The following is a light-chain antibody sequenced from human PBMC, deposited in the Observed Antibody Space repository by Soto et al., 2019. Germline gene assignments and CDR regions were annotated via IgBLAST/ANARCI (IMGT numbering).Light chain of an antibody. CDR2: CAS. Sequence: EIVLTQSPGSLSLSPGERATLSCRASQSVSSTFFAWYQQRPGQAPRLLMYCASSRATGITERFSRSGSGTAFTLTISRLEPEDFAVYYCQQFDSSVTFGQGTKVEIK. V-gene: IGKV3-20*01. J-gene: IGKJ1*01. CDR1: QSVSSTF. CDR3: QQFDSSVT.